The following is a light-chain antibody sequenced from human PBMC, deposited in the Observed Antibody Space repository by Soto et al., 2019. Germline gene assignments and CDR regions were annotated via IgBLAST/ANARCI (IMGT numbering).Light chain of an antibody. Sequence: EIMMTQSPATLSVSPGERATLSCRASQSVSSNLSWYQQKPGQAPRLLIYGASTRATGIPARFSGSGSGTEFTLTISRLQSEDFAVYYCQQYNNWPQTFGQGTKVEIK. V-gene: IGKV3-15*01. J-gene: IGKJ1*01. CDR3: QQYNNWPQT. CDR1: QSVSSN. CDR2: GAS.